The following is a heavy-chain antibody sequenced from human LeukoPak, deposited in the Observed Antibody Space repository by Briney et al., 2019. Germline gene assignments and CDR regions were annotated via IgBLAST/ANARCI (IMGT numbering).Heavy chain of an antibody. CDR1: AFTFSDYS. CDR2: ISGRSSTI. V-gene: IGHV3-48*01. Sequence: PGGSLRLSCAASAFTFSDYSMNWVRQAPGKGLEWISYISGRSSTIYYADSVRGRFTISRDNAKNSMYLQMNSLRAEDTAVYYCARDRLTSGSYFFDYWGQATLVTVSS. D-gene: IGHD1-26*01. J-gene: IGHJ4*02. CDR3: ARDRLTSGSYFFDY.